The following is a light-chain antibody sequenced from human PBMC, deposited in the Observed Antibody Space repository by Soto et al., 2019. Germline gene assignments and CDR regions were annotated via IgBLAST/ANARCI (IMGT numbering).Light chain of an antibody. CDR2: YDD. CDR1: TSNIGKNA. J-gene: IGLJ2*01. V-gene: IGLV1-36*01. CDR3: AAWDDSLNGVV. Sequence: QSVLTQPPSVSDAPRQRASISCSGSTSNIGKNAVNWYQQLPGKAPRLLIYYDDLLPSGISDRFSASKSGASASLAISGLQSEDEADYYCAAWDDSLNGVVFGGGTKLTVL.